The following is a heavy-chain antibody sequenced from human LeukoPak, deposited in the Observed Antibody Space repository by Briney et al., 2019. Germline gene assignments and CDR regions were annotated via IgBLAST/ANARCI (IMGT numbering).Heavy chain of an antibody. CDR1: GFTFSSYG. D-gene: IGHD6-13*01. J-gene: IGHJ4*02. CDR3: AKTARIAAAVPLDH. Sequence: PGGSLRLSCAASGFTFSSYGMHWVRQAPGKGLEWVAVISYDGSNKYYADSVKGRFTISRDNSKNTLYLQMNSLRAEDTAVYYCAKTARIAAAVPLDHWGQGTLVTVSS. CDR2: ISYDGSNK. V-gene: IGHV3-30*18.